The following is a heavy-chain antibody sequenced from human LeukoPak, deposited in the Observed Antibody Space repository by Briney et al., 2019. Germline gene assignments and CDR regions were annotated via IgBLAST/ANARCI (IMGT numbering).Heavy chain of an antibody. CDR2: IYPGDSDT. J-gene: IGHJ4*02. Sequence: ASVKVSCKASGYSFTSYWIGWVRQMPGKGLEWMGIIYPGDSDTRYSPSFQGQVTISADKSISTAYLQWSSLKASDTAMYYCARQGQDTAMVDYWGQGTLVTVSS. D-gene: IGHD5-18*01. CDR1: GYSFTSYW. CDR3: ARQGQDTAMVDY. V-gene: IGHV5-51*01.